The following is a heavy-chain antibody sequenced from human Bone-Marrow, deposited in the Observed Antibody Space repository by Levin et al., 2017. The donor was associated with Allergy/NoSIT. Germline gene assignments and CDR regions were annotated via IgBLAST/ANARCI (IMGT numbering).Heavy chain of an antibody. CDR1: GFTFNSHA. J-gene: IGHJ4*02. V-gene: IGHV3-23*01. CDR3: AKDRDSGWGAYSWGIFDH. CDR2: ISKNGGSA. Sequence: QPGGSLRLSCVASGFTFNSHAMSWVRQAPGKGLEWVSGISKNGGSATYVDSVKGRFSISRDNSKNTLYLQLDSLRAEDTAVYYCAKDRDSGWGAYSWGIFDHWGQGTQVIVSS. D-gene: IGHD3-10*01.